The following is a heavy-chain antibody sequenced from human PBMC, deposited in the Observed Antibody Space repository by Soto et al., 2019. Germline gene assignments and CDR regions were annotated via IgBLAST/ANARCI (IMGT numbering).Heavy chain of an antibody. CDR2: ISGNGANT. Sequence: LRLSCAASGFTFSGYAMSWVRQAPGKGLEWVTTISGNGANTYYADSVRGRFTISRDNSRNTLFLQWSSLKASDTAMYYCGIAVAGWGHYYFDYWGQGTLVTVSS. V-gene: IGHV3-23*01. CDR3: GIAVAGWGHYYFDY. D-gene: IGHD6-19*01. J-gene: IGHJ4*02. CDR1: GFTFSGYA.